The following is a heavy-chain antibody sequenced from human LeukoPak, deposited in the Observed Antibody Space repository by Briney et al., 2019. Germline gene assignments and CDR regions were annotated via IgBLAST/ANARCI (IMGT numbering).Heavy chain of an antibody. CDR3: AKDGKWFGGQYKYYFDY. V-gene: IGHV3-23*01. D-gene: IGHD3-10*01. Sequence: GGSLRLSCAASGFTFSSYAMSWVRQAPGKGLEWVSAISGSGGSTYYADSVKGRFTISRDNSRNTLYLQMNSLRAEDTAVYYCAKDGKWFGGQYKYYFDYWGQGTLVTVSS. CDR1: GFTFSSYA. J-gene: IGHJ4*02. CDR2: ISGSGGST.